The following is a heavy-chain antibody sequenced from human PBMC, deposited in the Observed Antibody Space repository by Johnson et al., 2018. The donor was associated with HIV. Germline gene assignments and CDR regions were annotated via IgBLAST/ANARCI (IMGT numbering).Heavy chain of an antibody. Sequence: YISSSGSTIYSADSVKGRFTISRDNAKNSLYLQMNSLRAEDTAVYYCAKDRGSSLEAFDIWGQGTMVTVSS. J-gene: IGHJ3*02. V-gene: IGHV3-11*04. D-gene: IGHD1-26*01. CDR3: AKDRGSSLEAFDI. CDR2: ISSSGSTI.